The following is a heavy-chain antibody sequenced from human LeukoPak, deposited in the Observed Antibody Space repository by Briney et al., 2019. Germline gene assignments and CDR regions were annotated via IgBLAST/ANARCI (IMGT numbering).Heavy chain of an antibody. Sequence: ASVKVSCKASGYTFTSYYMHWGRQSPGQGLEGMGIINPSGGSTSYARKFQGRVTMTRDTSTGTVYMELSSLRSEDTAGYYCASRLAAAGKIAVDYWGQGTLVTVSS. J-gene: IGHJ4*02. CDR2: INPSGGST. D-gene: IGHD6-13*01. CDR3: ASRLAAAGKIAVDY. V-gene: IGHV1-46*01. CDR1: GYTFTSYY.